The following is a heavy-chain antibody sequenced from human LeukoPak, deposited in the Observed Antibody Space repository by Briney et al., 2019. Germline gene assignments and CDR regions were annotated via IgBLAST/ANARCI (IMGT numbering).Heavy chain of an antibody. V-gene: IGHV3-30*04. CDR2: ISYDGSNK. Sequence: PGRSLRLSCAASGFTFSSYAMHWVRQAPGKGLEWVAVISYDGSNKYYADSVKGRFTISRDNSKNTLYLQMNSLRAEDTAVYYCAKDETYYYGSGSPDYWGQGTLVTVSS. CDR3: AKDETYYYGSGSPDY. CDR1: GFTFSSYA. D-gene: IGHD3-10*01. J-gene: IGHJ4*02.